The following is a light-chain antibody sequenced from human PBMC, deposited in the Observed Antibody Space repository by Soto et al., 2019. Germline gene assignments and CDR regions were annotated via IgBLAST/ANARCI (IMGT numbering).Light chain of an antibody. CDR3: QQYVSSPWA. CDR1: QVVSSN. J-gene: IGKJ1*01. V-gene: IGKV3D-15*02. CDR2: GAS. Sequence: EVALSQSPSTLSVSPGEAATRSSRARQVVSSNLAWYQQKPGQAPRLLIYGASTRATGIPARFSGSGSGTEFTLTISSLQSEDFAVYYCQQYVSSPWAFGQGTKVDI.